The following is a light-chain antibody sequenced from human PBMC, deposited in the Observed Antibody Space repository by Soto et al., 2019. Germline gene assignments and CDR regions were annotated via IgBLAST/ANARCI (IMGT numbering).Light chain of an antibody. J-gene: IGKJ2*01. CDR2: GVS. Sequence: EIVLTQSPGTLSLSPGERATLSCRASQSISSNYLAWYQQKVGQAPRLLMYGVSSRATGIPDRFSGSGSGTGFTRTSSRLEPEDFAAYECQQSGYSPPRYIFGQGTKLELK. CDR3: QQSGYSPPRYI. CDR1: QSISSNY. V-gene: IGKV3-20*01.